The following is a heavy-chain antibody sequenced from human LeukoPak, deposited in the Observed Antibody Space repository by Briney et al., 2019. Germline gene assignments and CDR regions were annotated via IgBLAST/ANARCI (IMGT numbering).Heavy chain of an antibody. CDR2: ISISGDTI. V-gene: IGHV3-48*03. Sequence: GGSLRLSCAASGFTFSSYHMNWVRQAPGKGLEWVSYISISGDTIYYADSVKGRFTISRGNAKSSLYLQMNSLRAEDTAVYHCARDRTTVTTNYFYAMDVWGQGTTVTVSS. CDR1: GFTFSSYH. J-gene: IGHJ6*02. CDR3: ARDRTTVTTNYFYAMDV. D-gene: IGHD4-17*01.